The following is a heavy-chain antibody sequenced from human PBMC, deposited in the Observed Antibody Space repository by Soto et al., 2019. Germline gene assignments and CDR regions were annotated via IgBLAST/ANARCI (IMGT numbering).Heavy chain of an antibody. CDR2: IIPIFGTA. Sequence: QVQLVQSGAEVKKPGSSVKVSCKASGGTFSSYAISWVRQAPGQGLEWMGGIIPIFGTANYAQKLQGRVTITADESTSTAYMELSSLRSEDTAVYYCALTDRDGYSYYFDYWGQGTLVTVSS. CDR1: GGTFSSYA. V-gene: IGHV1-69*01. J-gene: IGHJ4*02. CDR3: ALTDRDGYSYYFDY. D-gene: IGHD5-18*01.